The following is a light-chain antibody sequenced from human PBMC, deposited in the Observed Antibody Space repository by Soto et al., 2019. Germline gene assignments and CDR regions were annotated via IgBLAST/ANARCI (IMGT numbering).Light chain of an antibody. CDR2: LEGSGSY. Sequence: QPVLTQSSSASASLGSSVNLTCTLSSGHSSYIIAWHQQQPGKAPRYLMKLEGSGSYNKGSGVPDRFSGSSSGADRYLIISNLQFEDEGDYYCETWDSNIHWVFGGGTKVTVL. V-gene: IGLV4-60*02. CDR3: ETWDSNIHWV. CDR1: SGHSSYI. J-gene: IGLJ3*02.